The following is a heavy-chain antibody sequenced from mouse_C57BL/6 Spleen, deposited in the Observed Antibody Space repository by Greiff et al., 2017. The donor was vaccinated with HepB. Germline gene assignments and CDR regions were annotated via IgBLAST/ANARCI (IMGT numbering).Heavy chain of an antibody. D-gene: IGHD1-1*01. V-gene: IGHV1-59*01. CDR3: ARTATTVVVKGAWFAY. CDR2: IDPSDSYT. Sequence: QVQLQQPGAELVRPGTSVKLSCKASGYTFTSYWMHWVKQRPGQGLEWIGVIDPSDSYTNYNQKFKGKATLTVDTSSSTAYMQLSSLTSEDSAVYDCARTATTVVVKGAWFAYWGQGTLVTVSA. J-gene: IGHJ3*01. CDR1: GYTFTSYW.